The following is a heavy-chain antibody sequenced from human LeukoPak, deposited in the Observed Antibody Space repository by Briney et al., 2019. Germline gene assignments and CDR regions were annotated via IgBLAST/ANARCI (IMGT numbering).Heavy chain of an antibody. V-gene: IGHV3-23*01. Sequence: PGGSLRLSCAASGFTFSHHAMSWVRQAPGKGPEWVSSLIGSGASAYYTDSVKGRFTISRDNSKDTLFLQMNSLRADDTAVYYCARDLPGLEWFGHWGQGVLVTVSS. J-gene: IGHJ5*02. CDR1: GFTFSHHA. D-gene: IGHD3-16*01. CDR3: ARDLPGLEWFGH. CDR2: LIGSGASA.